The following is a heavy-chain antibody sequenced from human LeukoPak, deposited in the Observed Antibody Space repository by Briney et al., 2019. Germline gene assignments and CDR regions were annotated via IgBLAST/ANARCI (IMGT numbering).Heavy chain of an antibody. Sequence: SETLSLTCTVSGGSISSGSYYWSWIRQPAGKGLEWIGRIYTSGSTTYNPSLKSRVTISVDTSKTQFSLNLSSVTAADTAVYYCAREEGGYNYADLYYFDYWGQGTRVTVPS. D-gene: IGHD5-24*01. CDR2: IYTSGST. CDR3: AREEGGYNYADLYYFDY. J-gene: IGHJ4*02. V-gene: IGHV4-61*02. CDR1: GGSISSGSYY.